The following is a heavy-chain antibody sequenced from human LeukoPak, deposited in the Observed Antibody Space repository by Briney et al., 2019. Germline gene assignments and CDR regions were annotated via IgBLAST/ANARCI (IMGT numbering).Heavy chain of an antibody. D-gene: IGHD5-24*01. CDR3: ARVGMALDY. Sequence: PGGSLRLSCAASGFTFSSYAMSWVRQAPGKGLEWVSVIYPGGSTYHADSVKGRFTISRDNSKNTLYLQMNSLRVEDTAVYYCARVGMALDYWGQGTLVTVSS. CDR1: GFTFSSYA. J-gene: IGHJ4*02. V-gene: IGHV3-66*01. CDR2: IYPGGST.